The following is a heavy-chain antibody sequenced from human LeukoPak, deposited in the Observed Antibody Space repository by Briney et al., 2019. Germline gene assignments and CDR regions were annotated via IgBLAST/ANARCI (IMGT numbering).Heavy chain of an antibody. CDR2: IIPIFGTA. CDR3: ATYSGSSNFDY. CDR1: GGTFSSYA. V-gene: IGHV1-69*13. J-gene: IGHJ4*02. D-gene: IGHD1-26*01. Sequence: ASVNVSFKASGGTFSSYAISWVRQAPGQGLEWMGGIIPIFGTANYAQKFQGRVTITADESTSTAYMELSSLRSEDTAVYYCATYSGSSNFDYWGQGTLVTVSS.